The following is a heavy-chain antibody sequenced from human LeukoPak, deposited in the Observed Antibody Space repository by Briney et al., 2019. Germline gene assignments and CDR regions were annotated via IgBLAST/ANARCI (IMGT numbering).Heavy chain of an antibody. J-gene: IGHJ6*04. Sequence: SETLSLTCAVYGGSFSGYYWSWIRQPPGKGLEWIGEINHSGSTNYNPSLKSRVTISVDTSKNQFSLKLSSVTAADTAVYYRARDGVPRGMDVWGKGTTVTVSS. V-gene: IGHV4-34*01. D-gene: IGHD5-24*01. CDR1: GGSFSGYY. CDR2: INHSGST. CDR3: ARDGVPRGMDV.